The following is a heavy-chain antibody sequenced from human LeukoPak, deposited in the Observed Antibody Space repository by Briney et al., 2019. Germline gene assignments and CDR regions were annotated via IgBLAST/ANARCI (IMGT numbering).Heavy chain of an antibody. D-gene: IGHD3-16*01. V-gene: IGHV3-23*01. Sequence: GGSLRLSCAASGFTFSSYAMSWVRQAPGKGLEWVSTISDSGGSTYYADSVKGRFTISRDNSKNTLYLQMNSLRAEDTAVYYCARVGAVGGVFRAFDLWGQGTMVTVSS. J-gene: IGHJ3*01. CDR3: ARVGAVGGVFRAFDL. CDR1: GFTFSSYA. CDR2: ISDSGGST.